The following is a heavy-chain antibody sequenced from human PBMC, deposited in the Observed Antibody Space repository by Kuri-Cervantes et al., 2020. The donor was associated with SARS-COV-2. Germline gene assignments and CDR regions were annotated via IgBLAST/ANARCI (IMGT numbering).Heavy chain of an antibody. CDR2: ISATGNT. CDR3: ARGGRRAGAYYFDL. CDR1: GGSISSYY. D-gene: IGHD2-21*01. V-gene: IGHV4-4*07. J-gene: IGHJ4*02. Sequence: GSLRLSCTVSGGSISSYYWSWIRQSAAKELKWIGRISATGNTNYIPGLKSRVTMSVDTSQSQFSLRLNSVTAADTATYYCARGGRRAGAYYFDLWGPGILVTVSS.